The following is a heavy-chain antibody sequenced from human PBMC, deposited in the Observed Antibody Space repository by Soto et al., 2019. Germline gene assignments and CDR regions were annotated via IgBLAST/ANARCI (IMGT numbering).Heavy chain of an antibody. Sequence: SETLSLTCTVSAVSGASITSSHWWSWVRQPPGKGLEWIGEIHHSGSTNYNPSLKSRVTISLDTSKNQFYLNLTSVTAADTAFYYCTRVPMMYYGAGTYGYFDSWGQGTLVTVSS. J-gene: IGHJ4*02. CDR1: GASITSSHW. CDR3: TRVPMMYYGAGTYGYFDS. V-gene: IGHV4-4*02. D-gene: IGHD3-10*01. CDR2: IHHSGST.